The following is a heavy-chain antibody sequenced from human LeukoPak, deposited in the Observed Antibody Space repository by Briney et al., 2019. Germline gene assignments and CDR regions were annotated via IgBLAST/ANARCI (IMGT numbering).Heavy chain of an antibody. CDR1: GFTFSSYA. CDR2: ISGSGGST. J-gene: IGHJ4*02. D-gene: IGHD4-17*01. Sequence: AGGSLRLSCAASGFTFSSYAMSWVRQAPGKGLEWVSAISGSGGSTYYADSVKGRFTISRDNSKNTLYLQMNSLRAEDTAVYYCAKGGYGDYVPSHFDYWAREPWSPSPQ. CDR3: AKGGYGDYVPSHFDY. V-gene: IGHV3-23*01.